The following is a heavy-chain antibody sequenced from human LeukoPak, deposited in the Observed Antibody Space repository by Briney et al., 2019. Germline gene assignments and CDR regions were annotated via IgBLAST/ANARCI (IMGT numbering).Heavy chain of an antibody. CDR2: ISAYNGNT. CDR1: GYTFTSYG. V-gene: IGHV1-18*01. Sequence: ASVKVSCKASGYTFTSYGISWVRQAPGQGLEWMGWISAYNGNTNYAQKLQGRVTMTTDTSTSTAYMELRSLRSDDTAVYYCARDIHDYGDYRAGFDYWGQGTLVTVSS. D-gene: IGHD4-17*01. CDR3: ARDIHDYGDYRAGFDY. J-gene: IGHJ4*02.